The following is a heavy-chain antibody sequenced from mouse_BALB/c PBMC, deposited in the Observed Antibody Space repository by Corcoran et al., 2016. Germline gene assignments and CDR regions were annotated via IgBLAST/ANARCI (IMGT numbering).Heavy chain of an antibody. CDR1: GFNIKDTY. Sequence: EVQLQQSGAELVKPGASVKLSCTASGFNIKDTYMHWVKQRPEQGLEWIGRIDPANGNTKYDTKFQGKATITADTSSNTAYLQLSSLTSEDTAVYYCARWRGNYAMDYWGQGTSVTVSS. CDR3: ARWRGNYAMDY. CDR2: IDPANGNT. J-gene: IGHJ4*01. V-gene: IGHV14-3*02.